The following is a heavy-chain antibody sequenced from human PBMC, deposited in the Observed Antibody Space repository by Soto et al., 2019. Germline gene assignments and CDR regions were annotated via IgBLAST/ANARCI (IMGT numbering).Heavy chain of an antibody. CDR2: IYYSGST. Sequence: TLSLTCTVSGGSISSGGYYWSWIRQHPGKGLEWIGYIYYSGSTYYNPSLKSRVTISVDTSKNQFSLKLSSVTAADTAVYYCARVEDDILTGRNFDYWGQGTLVTVSS. CDR3: ARVEDDILTGRNFDY. CDR1: GGSISSGGYY. J-gene: IGHJ4*02. V-gene: IGHV4-31*03. D-gene: IGHD3-9*01.